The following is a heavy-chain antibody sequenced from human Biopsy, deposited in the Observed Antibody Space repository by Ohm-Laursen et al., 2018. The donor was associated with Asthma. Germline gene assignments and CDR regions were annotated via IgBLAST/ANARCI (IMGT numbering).Heavy chain of an antibody. Sequence: VKVSCKSLGGTFNTYVIGWVRQAPGQGLEWMGGINSVFGTTTYPQKFQDRVTITADDSTSTVYMELSSLRPEDTAVYYCARKAGSCISRTCYSLDFWGQGTLVTVSS. CDR2: INSVFGTT. CDR3: ARKAGSCISRTCYSLDF. CDR1: GGTFNTYV. J-gene: IGHJ4*02. D-gene: IGHD2-2*01. V-gene: IGHV1-69*13.